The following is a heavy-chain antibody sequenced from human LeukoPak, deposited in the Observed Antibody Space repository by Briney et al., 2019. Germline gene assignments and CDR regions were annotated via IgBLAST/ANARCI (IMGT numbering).Heavy chain of an antibody. V-gene: IGHV4-39*01. CDR2: IYYSGST. D-gene: IGHD3-3*01. CDR1: GGSISSSSYY. Sequence: SETLSLTCTVSGGSISSSSYYWGWIRQPPGKGLEWIGSIYYSGSTYYNPSLKSRVTISVDTSKSQFSLRLTSVTAADTAVYYCARHVRFLEWLSSYYFDYWGQGTLITVSS. CDR3: ARHVRFLEWLSSYYFDY. J-gene: IGHJ4*02.